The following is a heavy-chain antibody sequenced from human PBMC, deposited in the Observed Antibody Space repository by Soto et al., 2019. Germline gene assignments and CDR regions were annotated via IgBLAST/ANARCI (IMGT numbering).Heavy chain of an antibody. V-gene: IGHV3-21*06. D-gene: IGHD4-17*01. CDR2: VSGSSSYI. J-gene: IGHJ3*01. CDR3: ARDLRGHYGP. Sequence: PCWSLRLSCDGSGFSFRHFNMIWVRQAPGKGLEWVSSVSGSSSYIYYADSVKGRFTVSRDNANNLVFLQMNGLRPEDTAMYYCARDLRGHYGPWGQGTMVTVSS. CDR1: GFSFRHFN.